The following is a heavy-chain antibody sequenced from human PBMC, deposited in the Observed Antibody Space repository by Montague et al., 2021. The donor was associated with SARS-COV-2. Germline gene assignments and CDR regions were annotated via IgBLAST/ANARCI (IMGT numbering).Heavy chain of an antibody. J-gene: IGHJ4*02. CDR2: IYYSGGT. CDR1: GGSISGYY. Sequence: SETLSLTCSVSGGSISGYYWSWIRQPPGKGLGWIGYIYYSGGTNYNPSLNSRVTISVDTSKNQFSLELSSVTAADTAMYYCARVGSRLNDYDCSGYFDFWGQGTLVIVSS. CDR3: ARVGSRLNDYDCSGYFDF. D-gene: IGHD3-22*01. V-gene: IGHV4-59*01.